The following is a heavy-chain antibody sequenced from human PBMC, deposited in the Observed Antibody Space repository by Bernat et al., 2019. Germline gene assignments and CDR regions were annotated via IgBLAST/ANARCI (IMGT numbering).Heavy chain of an antibody. CDR1: GESFSGYY. CDR3: ARGAATAPKFDY. Sequence: QVQLQQWGAGLLKPSETLSLTCAVYGESFSGYYWSWIRQPPGKGLEWIGEINHSGITNYNPSLKRRVTMSVYTSKNQFSLKLTSVTAADTAVYYCARGAATAPKFDYWGQGSLVTVSS. D-gene: IGHD6-13*01. J-gene: IGHJ4*02. CDR2: INHSGIT. V-gene: IGHV4-34*02.